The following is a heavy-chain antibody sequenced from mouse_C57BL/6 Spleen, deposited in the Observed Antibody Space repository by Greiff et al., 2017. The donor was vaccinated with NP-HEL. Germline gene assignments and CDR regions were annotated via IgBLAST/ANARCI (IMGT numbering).Heavy chain of an antibody. CDR3: ARHYYGSSPFAY. CDR2: IDPSDSYT. D-gene: IGHD1-1*01. Sequence: VQLQQSGAELVMPGASVKLSCKASGYTFTSYWMHWVKQRPGQGLEWIGEIDPSDSYTNYNQKFKGKSTLTVDKSSSTAYMQLSSLTSEDSAVYYCARHYYGSSPFAYWGQGTLVTVSA. V-gene: IGHV1-69*01. J-gene: IGHJ3*01. CDR1: GYTFTSYW.